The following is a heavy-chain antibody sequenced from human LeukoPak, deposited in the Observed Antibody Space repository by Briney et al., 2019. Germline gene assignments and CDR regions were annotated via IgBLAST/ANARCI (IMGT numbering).Heavy chain of an antibody. CDR3: ARGRDYGDYQGPAAFDI. J-gene: IGHJ3*02. CDR1: GGSISSYY. D-gene: IGHD4-17*01. CDR2: IYYSGST. V-gene: IGHV4-59*12. Sequence: SETLSLTCTVSGGSISSYYWSWIRQPPGKGLEWIGYIYYSGSTNYNPSLKSRVTISVDTSKNQFSLKLSSVTAADTAVYYCARGRDYGDYQGPAAFDIWGQGTMVTVSS.